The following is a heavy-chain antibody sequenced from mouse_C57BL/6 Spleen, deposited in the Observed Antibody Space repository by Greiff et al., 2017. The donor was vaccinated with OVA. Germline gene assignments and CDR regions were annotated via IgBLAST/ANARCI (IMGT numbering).Heavy chain of an antibody. J-gene: IGHJ2*01. CDR2: IDPSDSYT. Sequence: QVQLQQPGAELVKPGASVKLSCKASGCTFTSYWMQWVKQRPGQGLEWIGEIDPSDSYTNYNQKFKGKATLTVDTSSSTAYMQLSSLTSEDSAVYYCARGRTPDYWGQGTTLTVSS. CDR1: GCTFTSYW. CDR3: ARGRTPDY. V-gene: IGHV1-50*01.